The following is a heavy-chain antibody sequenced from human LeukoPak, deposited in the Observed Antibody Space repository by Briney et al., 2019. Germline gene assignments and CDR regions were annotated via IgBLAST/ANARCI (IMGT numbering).Heavy chain of an antibody. J-gene: IGHJ4*02. CDR1: GDTFTGYY. CDR3: ARPRGRIQLWELDY. CDR2: INPNSCGT. D-gene: IGHD5-18*01. V-gene: IGHV1-2*02. Sequence: ASVKVSRKASGDTFTGYYMHWVRQAPGQGLEWMGWINPNSCGTNYAQKFQGRVTMTRDTSISTAYMELSRLRSDDTAVYYCARPRGRIQLWELDYWGQGTLVTVSS.